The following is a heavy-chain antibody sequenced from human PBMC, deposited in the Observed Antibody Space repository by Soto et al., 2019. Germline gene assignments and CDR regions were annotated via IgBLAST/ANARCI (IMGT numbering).Heavy chain of an antibody. CDR3: ARDGHSSGWYRWYFDL. J-gene: IGHJ2*01. V-gene: IGHV3-33*01. CDR1: GFTFSSYG. CDR2: IWYDGSNK. D-gene: IGHD6-19*01. Sequence: QVQLVESGGGVVQPGRSLRLSCAASGFTFSSYGMHWVRQAPGKGLEWVAVIWYDGSNKYYADSVKGRFTISRDNSKNTLYLQMNSLRAEDMAVYYCARDGHSSGWYRWYFDLWGRGTLVTVSS.